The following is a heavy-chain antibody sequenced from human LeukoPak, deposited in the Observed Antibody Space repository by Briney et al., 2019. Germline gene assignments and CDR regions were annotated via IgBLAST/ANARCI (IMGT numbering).Heavy chain of an antibody. CDR1: GFTFSSYA. CDR3: ARTYRYYDFLLVDY. CDR2: ISGSGGST. V-gene: IGHV3-23*01. J-gene: IGHJ4*02. Sequence: GGSLRLSCAASGFTFSSYAMSWVRQAPGKGLEWVSAISGSGGSTYYADSVKGRFTISRDNSKNTLYLQMNSLRAEDTAVYYCARTYRYYDFLLVDYWGQGTLVTVSS. D-gene: IGHD3-3*01.